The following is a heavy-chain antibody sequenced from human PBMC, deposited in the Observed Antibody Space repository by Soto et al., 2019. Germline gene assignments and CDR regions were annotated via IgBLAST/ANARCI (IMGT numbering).Heavy chain of an antibody. CDR1: GYTFTSYG. CDR3: ARAWVFGVVIKPTNWFDP. D-gene: IGHD3-3*01. CDR2: ISAYNGNT. Sequence: GASVKVSCKASGYTFTSYGIIWVRQAPGQGLEWMGWISAYNGNTNYAQKLQGRVTMTTDTSTSTAYMELRSLRSDDTAVYYCARAWVFGVVIKPTNWFDPWGQGTLVTVSS. J-gene: IGHJ5*02. V-gene: IGHV1-18*01.